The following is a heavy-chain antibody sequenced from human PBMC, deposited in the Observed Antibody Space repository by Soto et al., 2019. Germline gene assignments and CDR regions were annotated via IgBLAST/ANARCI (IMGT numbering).Heavy chain of an antibody. V-gene: IGHV3-23*01. Sequence: EVQLLESGGGLVQPGGSLRLSCAASGFTFNSYAMSWVRQAPGKGLEWGSITSGGGGTTYYADSVEGRFAISRDNSKNTLYLKMNSLRAEDTAVYFCAKRYHTTTSCFDYWGQGTLVTVSS. CDR3: AKRYHTTTSCFDY. D-gene: IGHD2-2*01. CDR2: TSGGGGTT. J-gene: IGHJ4*02. CDR1: GFTFNSYA.